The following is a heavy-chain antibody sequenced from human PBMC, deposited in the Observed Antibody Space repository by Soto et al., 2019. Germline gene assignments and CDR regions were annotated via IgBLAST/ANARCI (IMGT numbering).Heavy chain of an antibody. CDR1: GFTFSSYA. Sequence: GGSLRLSCAASGFTFSSYAMHWVRQAPGKGLEWVAVISYDGSNKYYADSVKGRFTISRDNSKNTLYLQMNSLRAEDTAVYYCAREGIAVAGTYRRRRKDFDYWGQGTLVTVSS. V-gene: IGHV3-30-3*01. J-gene: IGHJ4*02. CDR3: AREGIAVAGTYRRRRKDFDY. CDR2: ISYDGSNK. D-gene: IGHD6-19*01.